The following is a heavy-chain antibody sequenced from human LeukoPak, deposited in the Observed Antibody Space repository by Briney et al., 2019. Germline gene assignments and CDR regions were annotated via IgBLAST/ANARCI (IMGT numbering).Heavy chain of an antibody. CDR1: GFTFSSYG. CDR3: VKTLSSGYYFGY. D-gene: IGHD3-22*01. J-gene: IGHJ4*02. V-gene: IGHV3-30*18. Sequence: GRSLRLSCAASGFTFSSYGMHWVRQAPGKGLEWVAVISYDGSNKYYADSVKGRFTISRDNSKNTLYLQMSSLRPEDTAVYYCVKTLSSGYYFGYWGQGTLVTVSS. CDR2: ISYDGSNK.